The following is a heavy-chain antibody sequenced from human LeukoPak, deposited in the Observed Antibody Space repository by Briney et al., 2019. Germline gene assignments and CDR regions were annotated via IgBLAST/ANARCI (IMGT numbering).Heavy chain of an antibody. CDR2: IRSDGSST. Sequence: GGSLRLSCAASGFTFNTYWMHWVRQAPGKGLVWVSRIRSDGSSTSYADSVRGRFTISRDNAKNTLYLQMNSLRAEDTAVYYCAKDRDFWSGYYGYYFDYWGQGTLVTVSS. V-gene: IGHV3-74*01. D-gene: IGHD3-3*01. J-gene: IGHJ4*02. CDR3: AKDRDFWSGYYGYYFDY. CDR1: GFTFNTYW.